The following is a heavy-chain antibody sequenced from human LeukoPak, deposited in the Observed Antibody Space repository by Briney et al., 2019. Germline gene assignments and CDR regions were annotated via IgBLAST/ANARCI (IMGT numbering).Heavy chain of an antibody. CDR1: GFTFSSYA. CDR2: ISDSGSST. V-gene: IGHV3-23*01. J-gene: IGHJ5*02. D-gene: IGHD4-17*01. CDR3: AKISATVTTDWFDH. Sequence: GGSLTLPCAVSGFTFSSYALSWVRQAPGKGLEWVSSISDSGSSTYYADSLNGQFTITRDNSKNKQYLQMNSMRAEDTAVYYCAKISATVTTDWFDHWGQGTLVTVSS.